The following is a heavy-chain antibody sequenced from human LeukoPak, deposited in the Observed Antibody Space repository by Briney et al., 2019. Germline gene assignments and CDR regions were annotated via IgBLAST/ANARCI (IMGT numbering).Heavy chain of an antibody. Sequence: GGSLRLSCAASGFTFSSYGMHWVRQAPGKGLEWVAFIRYDGSNKYYADSVKGRFTISRDNSKNTLYLQMNSLRAEDTAVYYCAGRTMVSGDHMDVWGKGTTVTISS. V-gene: IGHV3-30*02. CDR2: IRYDGSNK. CDR3: AGRTMVSGDHMDV. D-gene: IGHD3-10*01. CDR1: GFTFSSYG. J-gene: IGHJ6*03.